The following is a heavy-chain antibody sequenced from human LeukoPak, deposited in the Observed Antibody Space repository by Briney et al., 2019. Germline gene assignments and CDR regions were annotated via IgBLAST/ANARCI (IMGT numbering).Heavy chain of an antibody. V-gene: IGHV3-23*01. D-gene: IGHD6-19*01. CDR2: FSGTTST. J-gene: IGHJ4*02. Sequence: GGSLRLSCAASGSTFTSFAMSWVRQAPGKGLEWVSTFSGTTSTYYTDSVKGRVTISRDNSKNTLYLQMNSLRADDTAVYYCTNLNQWQPQRYFFEYWGQGALVTVAS. CDR1: GSTFTSFA. CDR3: TNLNQWQPQRYFFEY.